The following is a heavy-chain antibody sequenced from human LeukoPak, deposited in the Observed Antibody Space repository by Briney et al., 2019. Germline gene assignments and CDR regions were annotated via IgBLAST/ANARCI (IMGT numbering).Heavy chain of an antibody. CDR2: VYHTGST. V-gene: IGHV4-38-2*02. D-gene: IGHD6-6*01. CDR3: ARESSSSTYNWFDP. CDR1: GYSISSDCY. Sequence: KPSETLSLTCIVSGYSISSDCYWGWIRQPPGKGLECNGSVYHTGSTYYKPSLKSRVTISGDTSKNQFSLKLSSVTGADTAVYYCARESSSSTYNWFDPWGQGTLVTVSS. J-gene: IGHJ5*02.